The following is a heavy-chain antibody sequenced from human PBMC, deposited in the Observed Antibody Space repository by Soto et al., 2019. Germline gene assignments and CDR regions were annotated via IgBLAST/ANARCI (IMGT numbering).Heavy chain of an antibody. Sequence: GRCLSLASSASASSFSDENMSWVRHLPEKGLEWVSGISGLGSYIFYADSVQGRCSISTDNAKKSLCLETTSLRVEDTSVYYCATGSVCHSSSCFYPSHVWGQGTMVTVSS. V-gene: IGHV3-21*01. CDR3: ATGSVCHSSSCFYPSHV. CDR1: ASSFSDEN. J-gene: IGHJ6*02. D-gene: IGHD3-10*01. CDR2: ISGLGSYI.